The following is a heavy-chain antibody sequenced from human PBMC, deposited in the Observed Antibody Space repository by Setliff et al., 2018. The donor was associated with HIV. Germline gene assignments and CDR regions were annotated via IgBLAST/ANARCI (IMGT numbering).Heavy chain of an antibody. Sequence: SETLSLTCTVSGDSIGFSGYFWSWIRQHPGKGLEWIGYIYYSGGTFYNPSLKSRFTISRDTSKNTLFLQMDSLRGDDTSVYYCVKDVSWAASWGQGTLVTVSS. D-gene: IGHD2-15*01. CDR1: GDSIGFSGYF. CDR2: IYYSGGT. V-gene: IGHV4-31*08. J-gene: IGHJ5*02. CDR3: VKDVSWAAS.